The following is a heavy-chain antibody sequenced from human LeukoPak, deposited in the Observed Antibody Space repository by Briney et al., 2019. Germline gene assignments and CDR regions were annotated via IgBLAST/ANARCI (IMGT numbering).Heavy chain of an antibody. CDR3: AKDEKEDYGDYVDY. CDR2: IYSGGST. V-gene: IGHV3-53*01. Sequence: GGSLRLSCAAPGFIVSTNYMSWVRQAPGKGLEWVSVIYSGGSTYYADSVKGRFTISRDNSKNTLYLQMNSLRAEDTAVYYCAKDEKEDYGDYVDYWGQGTLVTVSS. J-gene: IGHJ4*02. D-gene: IGHD4-17*01. CDR1: GFIVSTNY.